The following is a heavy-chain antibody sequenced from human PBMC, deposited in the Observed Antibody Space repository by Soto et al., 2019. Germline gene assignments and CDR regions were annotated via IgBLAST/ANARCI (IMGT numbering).Heavy chain of an antibody. D-gene: IGHD5-12*01. CDR1: GFTFSSYG. J-gene: IGHJ4*02. V-gene: IGHV3-33*01. CDR3: ARGDQWLRN. Sequence: QVQLVESGGGVVQPGRSLRLSCAASGFTFSSYGMHWVRQAPGKRLEWVAVIWYDGSNKYYADSVKGRFTISRDNSKNTRYLQMNSLGAEDTAVYYCARGDQWLRNWGQGTLVTVSS. CDR2: IWYDGSNK.